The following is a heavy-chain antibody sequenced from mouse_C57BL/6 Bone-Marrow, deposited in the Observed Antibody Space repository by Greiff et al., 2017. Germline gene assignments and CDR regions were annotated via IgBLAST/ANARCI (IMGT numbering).Heavy chain of an antibody. CDR3: AEGIYDGYYSWFAY. V-gene: IGHV1-59*01. CDR1: GYTFTSYW. J-gene: IGHJ3*01. Sequence: QVQLQQPGAELVRPGTSVKLSCKASGYTFTSYWMHWVKQRPGQGLEWIGVIDPSDSYTNYNQKFKGKATLTVDTSSSTAYMQLSSLTSEDSAVYYCAEGIYDGYYSWFAYWGQGTLVTVSA. CDR2: IDPSDSYT. D-gene: IGHD2-3*01.